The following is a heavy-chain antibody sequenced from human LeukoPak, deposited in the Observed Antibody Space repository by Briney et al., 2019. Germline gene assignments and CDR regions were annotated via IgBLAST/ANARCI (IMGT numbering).Heavy chain of an antibody. J-gene: IGHJ4*02. CDR3: ARDMNPTVFDF. V-gene: IGHV3-74*01. Sequence: PGGSLRLSCAASGFTFTSHWMHWVRQTPGKGLVWVSGIKNDGNDTAYADSVKGRFTISRDNAKNTLYLQMDSLRAEGTAVYYCARDMNPTVFDFWGQGTLVTVSS. D-gene: IGHD3-16*01. CDR2: IKNDGNDT. CDR1: GFTFTSHW.